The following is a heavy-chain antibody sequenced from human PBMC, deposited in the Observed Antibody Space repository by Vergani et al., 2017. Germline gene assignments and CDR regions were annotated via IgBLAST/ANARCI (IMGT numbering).Heavy chain of an antibody. Sequence: QVQLVQSGAEVKKPGSSVKVSCKASGGTFSSYAISWVRQAPGQGLEWMGGIIPIFGTANYAQKFQGRVTITADESTSTAYMELSSLRSEETAVYYCATYYDSSGYLKYFQHWGQGTLVTVSS. CDR1: GGTFSSYA. CDR2: IIPIFGTA. J-gene: IGHJ1*01. V-gene: IGHV1-69*01. D-gene: IGHD3-22*01. CDR3: ATYYDSSGYLKYFQH.